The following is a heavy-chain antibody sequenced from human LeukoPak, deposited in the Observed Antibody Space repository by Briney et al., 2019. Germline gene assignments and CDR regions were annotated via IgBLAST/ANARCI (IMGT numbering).Heavy chain of an antibody. CDR2: INPNSGGT. D-gene: IGHD5-24*01. V-gene: IGHV1-2*02. CDR1: GYTFTGYY. J-gene: IGHJ6*03. Sequence: ASVKASCKASGYTFTGYYMHWVRQAPGQGLEWMGWINPNSGGTNYAQKFQGRVTMTRDTSISTAYMELSRLRSDDTAVYYCASGDGYNPYYYYMDVWGKGTTVTVSS. CDR3: ASGDGYNPYYYYMDV.